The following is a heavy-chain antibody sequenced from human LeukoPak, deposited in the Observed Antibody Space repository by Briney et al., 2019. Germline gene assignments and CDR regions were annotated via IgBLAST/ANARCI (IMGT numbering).Heavy chain of an antibody. CDR2: IYYSGST. CDR1: GCSISSYY. Sequence: SEALPLTCLVCGCSISSYYWSWLRQPPGKGLAWIGYIYYSGSTNYKSSLKSRVTISVDTSKNQFSLKLSSVTAADTAVYYCARLTGYSSESWFDPWGQGTLVTVSS. CDR3: ARLTGYSSESWFDP. V-gene: IGHV4-59*01. D-gene: IGHD3-9*01. J-gene: IGHJ5*02.